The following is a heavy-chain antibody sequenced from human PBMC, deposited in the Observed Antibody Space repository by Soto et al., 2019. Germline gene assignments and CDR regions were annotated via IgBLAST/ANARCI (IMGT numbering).Heavy chain of an antibody. J-gene: IGHJ4*02. V-gene: IGHV4-34*01. Sequence: TMSHPYDVDDGSISAYYWRWILKPPGKGLECIGEISHKGATNYKSPLKSRVAISLDMSKSQFSLKMTSLTASDTAIDYCPGAFGSGGFWGQGTLVTVSP. D-gene: IGHD3-10*01. CDR2: ISHKGAT. CDR1: DGSISAYY. CDR3: PGAFGSGGF.